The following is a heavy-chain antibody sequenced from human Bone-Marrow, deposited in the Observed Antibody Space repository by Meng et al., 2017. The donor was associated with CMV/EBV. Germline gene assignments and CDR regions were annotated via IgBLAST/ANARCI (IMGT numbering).Heavy chain of an antibody. D-gene: IGHD3-22*01. V-gene: IGHV1-2*02. J-gene: IGHJ6*02. Sequence: ASVKVSCKASGYTFTGYYMHWVRQAPGQGLEWMGWINPNSGGTNYAQKFQGRVTMTRDTSISTAYMELSRLRSDDTAVYYCARDQVYYYDSGFGGDYYGMDFWGQGTTVTVSS. CDR3: ARDQVYYYDSGFGGDYYGMDF. CDR1: GYTFTGYY. CDR2: INPNSGGT.